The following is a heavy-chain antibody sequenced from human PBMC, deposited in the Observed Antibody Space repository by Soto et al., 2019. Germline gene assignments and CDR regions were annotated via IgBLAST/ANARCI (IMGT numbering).Heavy chain of an antibody. CDR1: GFTFDDYA. CDR2: ISWNSGSI. D-gene: IGHD6-13*01. V-gene: IGHV3-9*01. CDR3: AKDLEGAAAGGPDY. Sequence: PGGPPRLSCAASGFTFDDYAMHWVRQAPGKGLERVSGISWNSGSIGYADSEKGRFTNSRDNAKISLYLQMNSLRAGDTALYYCAKDLEGAAAGGPDYWGQGP. J-gene: IGHJ4*02.